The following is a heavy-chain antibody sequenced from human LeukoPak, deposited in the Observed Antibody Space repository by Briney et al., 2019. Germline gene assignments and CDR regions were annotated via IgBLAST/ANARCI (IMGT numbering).Heavy chain of an antibody. V-gene: IGHV3-7*01. D-gene: IGHD6-19*01. CDR3: ARDTSAWRYGMDV. CDR2: IKQDGSEK. J-gene: IGHJ6*02. CDR1: GFPFSSYW. Sequence: GGPRRFSLAASGFPFSSYWRRGGRQAPGKGPGGVGIIKQDGSEKDYVDSGTGRFTISRDNAKNSLYLQMNSLRDEDTAVYYCARDTSAWRYGMDVWGQGTTVTVSS.